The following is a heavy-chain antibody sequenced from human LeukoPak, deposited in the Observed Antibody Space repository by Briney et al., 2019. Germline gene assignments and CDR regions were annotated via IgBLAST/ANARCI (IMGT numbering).Heavy chain of an antibody. Sequence: GASVKVSCKASGYTFTGYYMHWVRQAPGQGLEWMGWINPNSGGTNYAQKFQGRVTMTRDTSISTAYMELSRLRSEDTAVYYCARGEDEYSSSPGLLWFDYWGQGTLVTVSS. V-gene: IGHV1-2*02. CDR3: ARGEDEYSSSPGLLWFDY. J-gene: IGHJ4*02. CDR1: GYTFTGYY. CDR2: INPNSGGT. D-gene: IGHD6-6*01.